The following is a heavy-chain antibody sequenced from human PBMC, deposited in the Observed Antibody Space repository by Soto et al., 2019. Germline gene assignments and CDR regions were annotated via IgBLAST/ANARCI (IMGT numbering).Heavy chain of an antibody. Sequence: GASVKVSCKASGYTFTSYDMHWVRQAPGQRLEWMGWINAGNGNTKYSQKFQGRVTISADESTRIVYMEMSSLRFEDTAVYYCATTRRDGSASYYRALDHWGQGTLVTVSS. CDR1: GYTFTSYD. CDR2: INAGNGNT. V-gene: IGHV1-3*01. D-gene: IGHD3-10*01. J-gene: IGHJ4*02. CDR3: ATTRRDGSASYYRALDH.